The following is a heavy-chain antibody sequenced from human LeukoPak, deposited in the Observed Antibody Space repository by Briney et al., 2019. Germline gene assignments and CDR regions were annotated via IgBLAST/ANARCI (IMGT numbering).Heavy chain of an antibody. CDR3: ARHVSLYGDYAYYYYMDV. D-gene: IGHD4-17*01. V-gene: IGHV4-4*09. CDR2: IYTSGSI. J-gene: IGHJ6*03. Sequence: SETLSLTCTVSGGSISSYYWSWIRQPPGKGLEWIGYIYTSGSINYDPSLKSRVTISVDTSKNQFSLKLSSVTAADTAVYYCARHVSLYGDYAYYYYMDVWGKGTTVTVSS. CDR1: GGSISSYY.